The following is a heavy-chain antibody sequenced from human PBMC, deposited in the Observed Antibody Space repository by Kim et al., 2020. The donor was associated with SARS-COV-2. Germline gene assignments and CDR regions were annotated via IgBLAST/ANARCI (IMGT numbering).Heavy chain of an antibody. Sequence: VKARFTTSRDNAKNSLYLQMNSLRAEDTAVYYCAREGYYYDSSGYCAFDIWGQGTMVTVSS. J-gene: IGHJ3*02. V-gene: IGHV3-21*01. D-gene: IGHD3-22*01. CDR3: AREGYYYDSSGYCAFDI.